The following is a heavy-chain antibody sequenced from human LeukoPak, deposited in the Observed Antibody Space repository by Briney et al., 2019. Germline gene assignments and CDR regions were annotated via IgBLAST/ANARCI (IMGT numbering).Heavy chain of an antibody. D-gene: IGHD3-16*01. CDR3: AREAHTLYYFDY. J-gene: IGHJ4*02. CDR1: GGSISSGGYY. Sequence: TSSETLSLTCTVSGGSISSGGYYWSWIRQHPGKGLEWIGYIYYSGSTYYNPSLKSRVTISADTSKNQFSLKLSSVTAADTAVYYCAREAHTLYYFDYWGQGTLVTVSS. V-gene: IGHV4-31*03. CDR2: IYYSGST.